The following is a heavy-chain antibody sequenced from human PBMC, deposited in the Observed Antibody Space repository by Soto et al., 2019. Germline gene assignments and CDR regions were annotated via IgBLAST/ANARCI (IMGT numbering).Heavy chain of an antibody. CDR3: ARVVRSGGYYGMDV. CDR2: ISSSGSTI. Sequence: GVSLRISCAASGFTFSSYEMNWVRQAPGKGLEWVSYISSSGSTIYYADSVKGRFTISRDNAKNSLYLQMNSLRAEDTAVYYCARVVRSGGYYGMDVWGQGTTVTVSS. J-gene: IGHJ6*02. CDR1: GFTFSSYE. V-gene: IGHV3-48*03. D-gene: IGHD2-15*01.